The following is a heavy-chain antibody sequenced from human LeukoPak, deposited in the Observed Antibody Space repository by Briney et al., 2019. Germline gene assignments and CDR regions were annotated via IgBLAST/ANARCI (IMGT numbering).Heavy chain of an antibody. Sequence: GESLKISCKASGYSFTNYWIGWVRQMPGKGLEWMGVIYPGDSDTKYSPSFQGQVTISADKSITTAYLQWNSLKASDTAMYYCARQRVSSHYMDVWGKGTTVTVSS. J-gene: IGHJ6*03. CDR3: ARQRVSSHYMDV. CDR1: GYSFTNYW. V-gene: IGHV5-51*01. D-gene: IGHD6-13*01. CDR2: IYPGDSDT.